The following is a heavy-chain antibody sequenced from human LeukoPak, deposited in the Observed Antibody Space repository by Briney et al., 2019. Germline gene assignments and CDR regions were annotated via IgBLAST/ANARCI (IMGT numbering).Heavy chain of an antibody. CDR2: INTDGSTT. CDR1: GFTVSSNY. D-gene: IGHD5-24*01. J-gene: IGHJ4*02. CDR3: ARGEMVQVY. V-gene: IGHV3-74*01. Sequence: GGSLRLSCAASGFTVSSNYMSWVRQAPGKGLVWVSRINTDGSTTSYADSVKGRFTISRDNAKNTLYLQMNSLRADDTAVYYCARGEMVQVYWGQGTLVTVSS.